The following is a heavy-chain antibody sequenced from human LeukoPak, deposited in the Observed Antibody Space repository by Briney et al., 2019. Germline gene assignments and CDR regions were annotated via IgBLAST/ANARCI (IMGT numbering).Heavy chain of an antibody. CDR1: GFTLTNFA. CDR3: ARGGSLSAYDS. Sequence: PGGSLRLSCATSGFTLTNFAMHWVRQAPGKGLGYVSAMSSDGGTTYYANSVKGRFTMSRDKSKNAVYLQMGSLRPDDMAVYYCARGGSLSAYDSWGQGTLVTVSS. D-gene: IGHD2/OR15-2a*01. CDR2: MSSDGGTT. V-gene: IGHV3-64*01. J-gene: IGHJ4*02.